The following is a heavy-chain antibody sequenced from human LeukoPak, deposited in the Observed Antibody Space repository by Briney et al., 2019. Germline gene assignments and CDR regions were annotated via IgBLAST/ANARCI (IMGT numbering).Heavy chain of an antibody. Sequence: GGSLRLSCAASGFTVSSNYMSWIRQAPGKGLEWVSVIYSGGDTYYADSVKGRFTISRDKSKNTLFLQMNSLRAEDTAVYYCARESEGTHHDSTAAFHYWGQGTLVTVSS. D-gene: IGHD1-7*01. V-gene: IGHV3-53*01. J-gene: IGHJ4*02. CDR1: GFTVSSNY. CDR2: IYSGGDT. CDR3: ARESEGTHHDSTAAFHY.